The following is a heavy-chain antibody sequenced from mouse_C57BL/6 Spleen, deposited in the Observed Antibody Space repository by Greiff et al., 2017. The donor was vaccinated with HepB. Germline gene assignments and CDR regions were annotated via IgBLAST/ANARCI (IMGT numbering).Heavy chain of an antibody. Sequence: DVQLQESGPGLVKPSQSLSLTCSVTGYSITSGYYWNWIRQFPGNKLEWMGYISYDGSNNYNPSLKNRISITRDTSKNQFFLKLNSVKTEDTATYYGARESYDVYFDYWGQGTTLTVSS. D-gene: IGHD2-3*01. J-gene: IGHJ2*01. V-gene: IGHV3-6*01. CDR2: ISYDGSN. CDR3: ARESYDVYFDY. CDR1: GYSITSGYY.